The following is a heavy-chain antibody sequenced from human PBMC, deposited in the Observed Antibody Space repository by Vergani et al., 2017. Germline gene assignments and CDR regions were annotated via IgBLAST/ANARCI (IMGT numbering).Heavy chain of an antibody. V-gene: IGHV1-46*01. D-gene: IGHD3/OR15-3a*01. Sequence: QVQLVQSGAEVKKPGASVKVSCKASGYPFTSYYMHWVRQAPGQGLEWMGIINPSGGSTSYAQKFQGRVTMTRDTSTSTVYMELSSLRSEDTAVDYCARDRLPGPGAWTSDYWGQGTLVTVSS. CDR1: GYPFTSYY. CDR3: ARDRLPGPGAWTSDY. CDR2: INPSGGST. J-gene: IGHJ4*02.